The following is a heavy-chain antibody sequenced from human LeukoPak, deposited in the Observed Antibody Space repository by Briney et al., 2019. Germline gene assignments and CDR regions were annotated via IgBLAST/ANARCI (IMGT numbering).Heavy chain of an antibody. V-gene: IGHV3-23*01. CDR3: AKDSRSLAAAGEVDY. D-gene: IGHD6-13*01. Sequence: GGTLRLSCAASGFTFSSKSMTWVRQAPGKGLEWVSAISGNGVDTFYADSVKGRFTISRDNSRNTLYLQMNSLRAEDTAVYYCAKDSRSLAAAGEVDYWGQGTLVTVSS. J-gene: IGHJ4*02. CDR1: GFTFSSKS. CDR2: ISGNGVDT.